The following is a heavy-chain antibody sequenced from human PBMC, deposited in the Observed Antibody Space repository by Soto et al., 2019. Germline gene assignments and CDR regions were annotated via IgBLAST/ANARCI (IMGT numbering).Heavy chain of an antibody. Sequence: QVQLQESGPGLVKPSETLSLTCTVSGGSISSYYWSWIRQPAGKGLEWIGRIYTSGSTNYNPSLKSRVTMSVDTSKNQFSLKLSSVTAADTAVYYCVRVARYYDSSGYYSWFDPWGQGTLVTVSS. D-gene: IGHD3-22*01. CDR2: IYTSGST. V-gene: IGHV4-4*07. CDR3: VRVARYYDSSGYYSWFDP. J-gene: IGHJ5*02. CDR1: GGSISSYY.